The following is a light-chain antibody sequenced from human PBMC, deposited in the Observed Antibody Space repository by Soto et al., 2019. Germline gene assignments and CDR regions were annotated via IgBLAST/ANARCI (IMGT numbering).Light chain of an antibody. Sequence: DFQMTQSPSSLCACVGDRVTITCRASQAIRNNLAWYQQKPGKLPHLLIYSASTLQSGVPSRFSGSGSGTDFILTISSLQPEDVGTYYCQKCDAAPFTFGPGTKVDIK. V-gene: IGKV1-27*01. CDR1: QAIRNN. CDR3: QKCDAAPFT. CDR2: SAS. J-gene: IGKJ3*01.